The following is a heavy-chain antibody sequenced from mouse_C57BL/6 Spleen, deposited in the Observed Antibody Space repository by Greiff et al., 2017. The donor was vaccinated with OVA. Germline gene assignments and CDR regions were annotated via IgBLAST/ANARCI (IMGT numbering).Heavy chain of an antibody. V-gene: IGHV1-26*01. Sequence: VQLQQSGPELVKPGASVKISCKASGYTFTDYYMNWVKQSHGKSLEWIGDINPNNGGTSYNQKFKGKATLTVDKSSSTAYMELRSLTSEDSAVYYCARSLIYDGYYDCWGQGTTLTVSS. CDR1: GYTFTDYY. CDR2: INPNNGGT. D-gene: IGHD2-3*01. CDR3: ARSLIYDGYYDC. J-gene: IGHJ2*01.